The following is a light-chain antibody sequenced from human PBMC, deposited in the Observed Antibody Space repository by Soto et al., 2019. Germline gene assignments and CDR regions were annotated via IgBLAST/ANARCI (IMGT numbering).Light chain of an antibody. CDR3: ETWDSSLSAVV. Sequence: QSVLTQPPSVSAAPGQKVTISCSGSSSNIGNTYVYWYQQVPGKAPKLLIYDNNKRPSGIPDRFSGSKSGTSATLGITGLQTGDEADCYCETWDSSLSAVVFGGGTKLTVL. J-gene: IGLJ3*02. CDR2: DNN. V-gene: IGLV1-51*01. CDR1: SSNIGNTY.